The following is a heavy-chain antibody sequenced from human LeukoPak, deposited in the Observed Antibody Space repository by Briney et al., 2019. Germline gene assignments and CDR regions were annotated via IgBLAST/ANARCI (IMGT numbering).Heavy chain of an antibody. D-gene: IGHD3-3*01. CDR3: ARGQDLWADY. CDR1: GYTLTDYY. J-gene: IGHJ4*02. V-gene: IGHV1-2*02. CDR2: INPNSGGT. Sequence: GASVKVSCKASGYTLTDYYIHWVRQAPGQGLEWMGWINPNSGGTNYAQKFQGRVTMTRDTSISTAYMELSRLRFDDTAVYYCARGQDLWADYWGQGTLVTVSS.